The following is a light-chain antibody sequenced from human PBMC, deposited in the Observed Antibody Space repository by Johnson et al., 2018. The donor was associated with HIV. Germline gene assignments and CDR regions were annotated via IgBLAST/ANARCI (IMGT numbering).Light chain of an antibody. CDR3: GTWDSSLSAPYV. J-gene: IGLJ1*01. V-gene: IGLV1-51*01. Sequence: QSVLTQPPSVSAAPGQKVTISCSGSSSNIGNKYVSWYQQVPGTAPKLLIYDNNKRPSGIPVRFSGSKSGTSATLGITGLQAGDEADYYCGTWDSSLSAPYVFGTWTKVTVL. CDR2: DNN. CDR1: SSNIGNKY.